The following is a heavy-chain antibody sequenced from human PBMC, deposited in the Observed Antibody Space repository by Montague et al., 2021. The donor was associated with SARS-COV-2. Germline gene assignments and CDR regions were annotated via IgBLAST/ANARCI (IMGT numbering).Heavy chain of an antibody. CDR2: VYYHGDT. Sequence: SETLSLTCTVSGGSTASHYWNWIRQSPGKRPEWIGYVYYHGDTKYNPSVQSRVTISIDKSENQFSLRLNSVTAADTAVYFCARGWDFAPWGQGRLVTVSS. CDR3: ARGWDFAP. D-gene: IGHD3-3*01. V-gene: IGHV4-59*08. J-gene: IGHJ3*01. CDR1: GGSTASHY.